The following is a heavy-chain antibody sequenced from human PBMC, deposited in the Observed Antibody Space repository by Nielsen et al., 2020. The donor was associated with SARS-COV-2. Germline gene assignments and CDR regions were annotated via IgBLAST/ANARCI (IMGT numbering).Heavy chain of an antibody. CDR3: ARLSGSYFTYFDY. J-gene: IGHJ4*02. D-gene: IGHD1-26*01. CDR2: IYYSGST. CDR1: GGSISSSSYY. V-gene: IGHV4-39*01. Sequence: SGTLSLTCTVSGGSISSSSYYWGWIRQPPGKGLEWIGSIYYSGSTYYNPSLKSRVTISVDTSKNQFSLKLSSVTAADTAVYYCARLSGSYFTYFDYWGQGTLVTVSS.